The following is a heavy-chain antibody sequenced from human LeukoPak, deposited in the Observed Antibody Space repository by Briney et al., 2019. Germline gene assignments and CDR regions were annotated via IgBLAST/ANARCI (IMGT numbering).Heavy chain of an antibody. CDR3: ARGPPPDIVATISADYYYYYGMDV. Sequence: PSETLSLTCTVSGGSISSGGYYWSWIRQPAGKGLEWIGRIYTSGSTNYNPSLKSRVTMSVDTSKNQFSLKLSSVTAADTAVYYCARGPPPDIVATISADYYYYYGMDVWGQGTTVTVSS. J-gene: IGHJ6*02. D-gene: IGHD5-12*01. V-gene: IGHV4-61*02. CDR2: IYTSGST. CDR1: GGSISSGGYY.